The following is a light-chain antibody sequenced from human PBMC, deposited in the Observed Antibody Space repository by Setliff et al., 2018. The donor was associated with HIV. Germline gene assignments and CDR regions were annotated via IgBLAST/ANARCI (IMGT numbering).Light chain of an antibody. V-gene: IGLV3-21*03. Sequence: SYELTQPPSVSVAPGKTARITCGGNNIGSKSVHWYQQKPGQAPVLVVYDDNDRPSGIPERFSGSNSGNTATLTIRRVEAGDEADYYCQVWDSSSDHHVFGTGTKVTVL. CDR1: NIGSKS. J-gene: IGLJ1*01. CDR3: QVWDSSSDHHV. CDR2: DDN.